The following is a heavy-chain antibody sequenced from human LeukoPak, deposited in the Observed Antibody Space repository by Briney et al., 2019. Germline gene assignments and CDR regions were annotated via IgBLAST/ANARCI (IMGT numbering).Heavy chain of an antibody. J-gene: IGHJ3*02. Sequence: SETLSLTCTVSGGSISSSSYFWAWIRQPPRKGLEGIVSIYYSGSTYCNPSLKSRVTIYVDTSKSQLSLTVNSVPAADTAIYYCARLPKSSNSQAFDIWGQGTMVTVSS. D-gene: IGHD6-13*01. CDR2: IYYSGST. CDR3: ARLPKSSNSQAFDI. V-gene: IGHV4-39*01. CDR1: GGSISSSSYF.